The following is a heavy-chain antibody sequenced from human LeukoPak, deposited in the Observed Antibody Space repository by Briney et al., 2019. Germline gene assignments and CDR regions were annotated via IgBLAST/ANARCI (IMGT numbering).Heavy chain of an antibody. CDR3: ARSLYARRSNYDTSGSLYYYYGMDV. V-gene: IGHV3-30*04. D-gene: IGHD3-22*01. CDR2: ISNDGSKK. J-gene: IGHJ6*02. CDR1: GFILSSYA. Sequence: GGSLRLSCAASGFILSSYAMHWVRQAPGKGLEWVAVISNDGSKKYSADSVRGLFIISRDNSKNTLYLQMNSLRVDDTAVYHCARSLYARRSNYDTSGSLYYYYGMDVWGQGTTVTVSS.